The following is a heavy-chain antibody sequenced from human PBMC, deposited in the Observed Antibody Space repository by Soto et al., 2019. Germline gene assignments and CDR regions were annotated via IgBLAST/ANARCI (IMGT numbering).Heavy chain of an antibody. J-gene: IGHJ5*02. CDR1: GFTFSSYS. V-gene: IGHV3-21*01. D-gene: IGHD2-2*01. CDR3: ARDAPSIVVVPAAMLNWFDP. CDR2: ISSSSSYI. Sequence: LRLSCAASGFTFSSYSMNWVRQAPGKGLEWVSSISSSSSYIYYADSVKGRFTISRDNAKNSLYLQMNSLRAEDTAVYYCARDAPSIVVVPAAMLNWFDPWGQGTLVTVSS.